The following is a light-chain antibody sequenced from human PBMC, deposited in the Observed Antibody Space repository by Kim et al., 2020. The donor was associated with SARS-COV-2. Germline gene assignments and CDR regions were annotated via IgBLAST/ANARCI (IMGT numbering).Light chain of an antibody. J-gene: IGLJ3*02. CDR1: SSNIGACSD. CDR3: QSYDNSLSVWV. CDR2: GNN. Sequence: QGVTISCPGSSSNIGACSDVHWYQQLPGTAPRLLIFGNNNRPSGVPDRFSGSKSGTSASLAITGLQAEDESAYYCQSYDNSLSVWVFGGGTMLTVL. V-gene: IGLV1-40*01.